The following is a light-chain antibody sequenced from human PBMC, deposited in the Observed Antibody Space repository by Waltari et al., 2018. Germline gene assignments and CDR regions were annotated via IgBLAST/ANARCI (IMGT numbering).Light chain of an antibody. J-gene: IGKJ4*01. CDR2: GAS. CDR3: QKYHSVPLT. V-gene: IGKV1-27*01. Sequence: DIQMTQSPSSLSAAVGDRVTLTCRARQGIGNYLAWYQQKPGKAPKLLIYGASTLQSGVPSRFSGSGSGTDFTLTISRLQPEDVATYYCQKYHSVPLTFGGGTKVEIK. CDR1: QGIGNY.